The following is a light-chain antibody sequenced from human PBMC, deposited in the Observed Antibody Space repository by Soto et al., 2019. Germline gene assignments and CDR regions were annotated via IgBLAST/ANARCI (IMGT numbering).Light chain of an antibody. CDR3: QQYKSHRRT. CDR2: KAS. Sequence: DIQMTQSPATLSSSARERFTITFPASQSISSWLAWYQQKPGKAPKLLINKASSLESGVPSRFSGSGSGTEFTLTISSLQPDDFATYYCQQYKSHRRTFGQGTKVDIK. J-gene: IGKJ1*01. CDR1: QSISSW. V-gene: IGKV1-5*03.